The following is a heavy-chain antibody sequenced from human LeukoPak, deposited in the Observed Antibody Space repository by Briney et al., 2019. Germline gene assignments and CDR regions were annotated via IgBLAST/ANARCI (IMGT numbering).Heavy chain of an antibody. Sequence: ASVKVSCKASGYTFTGYYMHWVRQAPGQGLEWMGIINPSGGSTSYAQKFQGRVTMTRDTSTSTVYMELSSLRSEDTAVYYCARELGGYALDYWGQGTLVTVSS. V-gene: IGHV1-46*01. CDR3: ARELGGYALDY. CDR1: GYTFTGYY. CDR2: INPSGGST. J-gene: IGHJ4*02. D-gene: IGHD2-2*01.